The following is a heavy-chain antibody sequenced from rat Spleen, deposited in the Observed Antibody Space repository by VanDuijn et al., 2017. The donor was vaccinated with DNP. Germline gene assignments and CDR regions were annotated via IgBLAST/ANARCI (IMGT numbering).Heavy chain of an antibody. V-gene: IGHV5-19*01. Sequence: EVQLVESGGGLVQPGRSLKLSCAASGFTFSNYGMHWIRQAPTKGLEWVASISPSGGYTYYRDSVKGRFTISRANAKSTLFLQMSSLRSEDTATYYCASWAPIAPLSTSNYWGQGVMVTVSS. J-gene: IGHJ2*01. CDR2: ISPSGGYT. CDR3: ASWAPIAPLSTSNY. D-gene: IGHD1-2*01. CDR1: GFTFSNYG.